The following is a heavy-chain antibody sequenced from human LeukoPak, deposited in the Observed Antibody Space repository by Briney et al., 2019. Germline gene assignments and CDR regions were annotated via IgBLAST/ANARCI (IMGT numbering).Heavy chain of an antibody. CDR3: ASQNNFDY. CDR2: IKQDGSEK. V-gene: IGHV3-7*01. J-gene: IGHJ4*02. Sequence: PGGSLRLSCAASGFIFSDYWMSWVRQAPGKGLEWVANIKQDGSEKYYVASVKGRFTISRDNAKNSLYLQMNSLRAEDTAVYYYASQNNFDYWGQGTLVTVSS. CDR1: GFIFSDYW.